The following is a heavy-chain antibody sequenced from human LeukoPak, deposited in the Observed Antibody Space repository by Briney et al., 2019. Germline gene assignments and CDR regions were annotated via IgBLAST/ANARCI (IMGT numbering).Heavy chain of an antibody. V-gene: IGHV1-46*01. D-gene: IGHD2-15*01. CDR2: INTSDGNT. Sequence: GASVKVSCKACGYTYTTYHMDWVRQAPGQGLEWMGMINTSDGNTNYAQKFKGRVTMTRETSTSTVYMELSSLRSEDTAVYYCASERGGGTWFDPWGQGTLVTVSS. J-gene: IGHJ5*02. CDR1: GYTYTTYH. CDR3: ASERGGGTWFDP.